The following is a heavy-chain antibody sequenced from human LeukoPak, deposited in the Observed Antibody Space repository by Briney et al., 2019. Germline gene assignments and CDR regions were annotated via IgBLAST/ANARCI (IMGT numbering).Heavy chain of an antibody. D-gene: IGHD3-22*01. CDR3: ARGFDSRFFNY. Sequence: PGRSLRLSCAASGFTFSSYGMHWVRQAPGKGLEWVAVISYDGSNKYYADSVKGRFTISRDNSKNTLYLQMNSLRAEDTAVYYCARGFDSRFFNYWGQGTLVTVSS. J-gene: IGHJ4*02. CDR2: ISYDGSNK. V-gene: IGHV3-30*03. CDR1: GFTFSSYG.